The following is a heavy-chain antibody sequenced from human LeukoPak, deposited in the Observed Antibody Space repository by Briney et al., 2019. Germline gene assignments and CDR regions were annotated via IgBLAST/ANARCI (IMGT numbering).Heavy chain of an antibody. CDR2: MYYSGST. D-gene: IGHD3-10*01. V-gene: IGHV4-39*02. CDR3: ARDQTYSGSGIYTYFDY. Sequence: SETLSLTCNVSGGSISSSSYYWGWIRQPPGKGLEWIGSMYYSGSTYYNPSLRSRVTISADTSKNHFSLKLTSVTAADTAVYYCARDQTYSGSGIYTYFDYWGQGILVTVSS. CDR1: GGSISSSSYY. J-gene: IGHJ4*02.